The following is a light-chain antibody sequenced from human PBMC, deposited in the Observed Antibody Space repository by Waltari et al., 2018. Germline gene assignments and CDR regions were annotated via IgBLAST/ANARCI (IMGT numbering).Light chain of an antibody. Sequence: VLTQSPGTLSLSPGERATLPCRASQSITKKYFAWYQQKPGQAPRLLIYGASSRAAGVPDRFSGSGSGTDFTLTISRLEPEDLAVYYCQQYGSSVMYTFGQGTKLEIK. V-gene: IGKV3-20*01. CDR2: GAS. CDR1: QSITKKY. J-gene: IGKJ2*01. CDR3: QQYGSSVMYT.